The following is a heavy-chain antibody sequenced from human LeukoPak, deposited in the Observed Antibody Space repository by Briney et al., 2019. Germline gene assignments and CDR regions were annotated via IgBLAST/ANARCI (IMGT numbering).Heavy chain of an antibody. D-gene: IGHD3-9*01. J-gene: IGHJ4*02. CDR3: ASPGDNYAILGLDY. V-gene: IGHV3-74*01. Sequence: PGGSLRLSCAASGFTLSKYWRHWVRQAPGKGLAWVSRISSDGTTTAYADSVKGRFTTCRDSAKNMLYLQMNSLRVEDTAMYYCASPGDNYAILGLDYWGQGTLVTVSS. CDR2: ISSDGTTT. CDR1: GFTLSKYW.